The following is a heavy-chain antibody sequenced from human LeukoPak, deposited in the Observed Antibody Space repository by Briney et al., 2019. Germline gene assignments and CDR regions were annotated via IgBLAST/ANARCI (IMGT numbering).Heavy chain of an antibody. D-gene: IGHD3-22*01. Sequence: GGSLRLSCAASGFTFDDYTMHWVRQAPGKGLEWVSVISWNGGSTYYADSVKGRFTISRDNSKNSLYLQMNSLRAEDMALYYCAKGGYYYDSSGYYSFDYWGQGTLVTVSS. CDR2: ISWNGGST. CDR3: AKGGYYYDSSGYYSFDY. J-gene: IGHJ4*02. CDR1: GFTFDDYT. V-gene: IGHV3-43*01.